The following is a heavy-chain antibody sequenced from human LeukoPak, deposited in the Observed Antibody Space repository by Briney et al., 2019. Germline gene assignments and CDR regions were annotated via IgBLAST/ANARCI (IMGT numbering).Heavy chain of an antibody. D-gene: IGHD1-26*01. CDR3: AREGKSGSYSYGY. Sequence: SQTLSLTCTVSGGSISSGGYYWSCIRQPPGKGLEWIGYIYHSGSTYYNPSLKSRVTISVDRSKNQFSLKLSSVTAADTAVYYCAREGKSGSYSYGYWGQGTLVTVSS. V-gene: IGHV4-30-2*01. J-gene: IGHJ4*02. CDR1: GGSISSGGYY. CDR2: IYHSGST.